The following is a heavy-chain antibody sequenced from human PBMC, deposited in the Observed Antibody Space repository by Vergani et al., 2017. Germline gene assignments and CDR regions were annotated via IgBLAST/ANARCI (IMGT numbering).Heavy chain of an antibody. Sequence: QVKLVQSGAEVKKPGASVKVSCKASGYTFTSYGTSWVRQAPGPVLEWMGWISAYNGNTNYAPKLQGRVTMTTDTSTSTAYIGLRSLRSDDTAVYYCAREQLLPIDYFDYWGQGTLVTSSS. D-gene: IGHD6-19*01. CDR2: ISAYNGNT. V-gene: IGHV1-18*04. J-gene: IGHJ4*02. CDR1: GYTFTSYG. CDR3: AREQLLPIDYFDY.